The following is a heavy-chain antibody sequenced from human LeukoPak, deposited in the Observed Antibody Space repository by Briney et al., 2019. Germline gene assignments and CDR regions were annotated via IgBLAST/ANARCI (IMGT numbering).Heavy chain of an antibody. CDR2: IYYSGST. J-gene: IGHJ5*02. V-gene: IGHV4-39*01. D-gene: IGHD6-19*01. CDR3: ARHLEAAVAGRASNWFDP. Sequence: SETLSLTCTVSGGSISSSSYYWGWIRQPPGTGLEWIGSIYYSGSTYYNPSLKSRVTISVDTSKNQFSLKLSSVTAADTAVYYCARHLEAAVAGRASNWFDPWGQGTLVTVSS. CDR1: GGSISSSSYY.